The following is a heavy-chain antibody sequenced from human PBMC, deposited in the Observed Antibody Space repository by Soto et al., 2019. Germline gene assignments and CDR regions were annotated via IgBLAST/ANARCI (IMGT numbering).Heavy chain of an antibody. Sequence: QLRLVESGGGLVRPGGSLRLSCAASGFTFSDFYMSWIRQTPGKGLEWVSYISGPGNSVDYGDSVKGRFTISRDNAKNSLFLQMSGLSPDDSGIYYCARGTTDYVVWGPGTQVSVDS. CDR3: ARGTTDYVV. V-gene: IGHV3-11*01. CDR2: ISGPGNSV. D-gene: IGHD4-17*01. CDR1: GFTFSDFY. J-gene: IGHJ1*01.